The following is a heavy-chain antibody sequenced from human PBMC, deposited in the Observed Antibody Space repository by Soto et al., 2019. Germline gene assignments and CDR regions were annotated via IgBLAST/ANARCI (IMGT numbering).Heavy chain of an antibody. CDR3: ATCSGDCFFDN. Sequence: SETLSLTCTVSGGSISNYYWTWLRQPPGKGLEWIGYVYPGGRTHYNPSFKSRLSISVDTSKNQFSLKLSSVTAADTAVYYCATCSGDCFFDNWGQGTPVTVS. J-gene: IGHJ4*02. D-gene: IGHD2-21*02. CDR2: VYPGGRT. CDR1: GGSISNYY. V-gene: IGHV4-4*08.